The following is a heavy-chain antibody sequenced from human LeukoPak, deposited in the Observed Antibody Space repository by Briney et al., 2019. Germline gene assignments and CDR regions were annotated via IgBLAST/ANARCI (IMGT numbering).Heavy chain of an antibody. CDR3: ARQDLAARPPEGY. J-gene: IGHJ4*02. Sequence: GESLKISCKGSGYSFTSYWIAWVRQTPGKGLEWMGIIFPSDSDTRYSPSFQGQVTISADKSISTAYLQWSSLKASDTAMYYCARQDLAARPPEGYWGQGTLVTVSS. V-gene: IGHV5-51*01. D-gene: IGHD6-6*01. CDR1: GYSFTSYW. CDR2: IFPSDSDT.